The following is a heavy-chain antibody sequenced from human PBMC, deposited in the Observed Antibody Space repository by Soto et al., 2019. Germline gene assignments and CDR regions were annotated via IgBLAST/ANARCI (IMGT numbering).Heavy chain of an antibody. CDR1: GYTLTELS. D-gene: IGHD6-13*01. Sequence: ASVKVSCKVSGYTLTELSMHWVRQAPGKGLEWMGGFDPEDGETIYAQKFQGRVTMTEDTSTDTAYMELSSLRSEDTAAYYCATVVSSSWYTLDYWGQGTLVTVSS. CDR2: FDPEDGET. J-gene: IGHJ4*02. V-gene: IGHV1-24*01. CDR3: ATVVSSSWYTLDY.